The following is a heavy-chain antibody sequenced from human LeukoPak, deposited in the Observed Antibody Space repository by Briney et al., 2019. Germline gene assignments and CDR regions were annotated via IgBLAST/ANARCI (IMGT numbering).Heavy chain of an antibody. CDR3: ARDSGYNAFDI. CDR1: RFTLRNYA. J-gene: IGHJ3*02. CDR2: IKQDGSEM. Sequence: GGSLRLSCAASRFTLRNYAMTWVRQAPGKGLEWVAKIKQDGSEMYYVDSVKGRFTISRDNAKNSLYLQMNSLRAEDTAVYYCARDSGYNAFDIWGQGTMVTVSS. D-gene: IGHD5-12*01. V-gene: IGHV3-7*01.